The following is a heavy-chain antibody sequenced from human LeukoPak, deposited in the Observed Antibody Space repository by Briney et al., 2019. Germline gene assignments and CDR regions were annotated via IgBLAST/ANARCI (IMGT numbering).Heavy chain of an antibody. D-gene: IGHD6-13*01. CDR1: GYTFTSYA. Sequence: ASVKVSCKASGYTFTSYAMHWVRQAPGQRLEWMGWINAGNGNTKYSQKFQGRVTITRDTSASTAYMELSSLRSEDTAVYYCARDASIAAANYFDYWGQGTLVTVSS. CDR2: INAGNGNT. V-gene: IGHV1-3*01. J-gene: IGHJ4*02. CDR3: ARDASIAAANYFDY.